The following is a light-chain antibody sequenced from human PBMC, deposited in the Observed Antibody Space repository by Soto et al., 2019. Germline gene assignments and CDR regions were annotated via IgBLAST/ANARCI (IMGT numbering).Light chain of an antibody. CDR1: QSISGW. CDR3: QHYNSYSEA. Sequence: DIQMTQSPYTLSASVGDRVTITCRASQSISGWLAWYQQKPGKAPKLLIYAASSLQSGVPSRFSGSGSGTEFTLTISSLQPDDFATYYCQHYNSYSEAFGQGTKVDIK. V-gene: IGKV1-5*01. J-gene: IGKJ1*01. CDR2: AAS.